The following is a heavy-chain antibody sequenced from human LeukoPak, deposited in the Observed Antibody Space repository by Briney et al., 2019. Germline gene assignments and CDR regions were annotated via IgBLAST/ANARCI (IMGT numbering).Heavy chain of an antibody. V-gene: IGHV3-21*01. D-gene: IGHD3-16*01. Sequence: GGSLRLSCAASGFTFRTYSMNWVRQAPGKGLEWVSSISTSSNYFYYADSVKGRFTISRDNAKNALFLQMISLRAEDTAVYYCARVGPPSYAMDVWGQGTTVTVS. CDR1: GFTFRTYS. CDR3: ARVGPPSYAMDV. J-gene: IGHJ6*02. CDR2: ISTSSNYF.